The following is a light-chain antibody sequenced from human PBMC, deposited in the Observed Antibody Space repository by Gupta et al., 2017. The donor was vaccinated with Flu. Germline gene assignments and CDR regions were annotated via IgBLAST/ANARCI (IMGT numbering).Light chain of an antibody. V-gene: IGKV2-28*01. J-gene: IGKJ1*01. CDR1: QSLLHSNGYNY. CDR2: LGS. Sequence: TPGEPASISCRSSQSLLHSNGYNYLDWYLQKPGQSPQLLIYLGSNRASGVPDRFSGSGSGTDFTLKSSRGEAEDVGVYYCMQDLQTWTFGQGTKVEIK. CDR3: MQDLQTWT.